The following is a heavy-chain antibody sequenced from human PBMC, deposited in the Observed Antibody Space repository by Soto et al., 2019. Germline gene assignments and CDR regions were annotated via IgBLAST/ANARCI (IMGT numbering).Heavy chain of an antibody. V-gene: IGHV1-3*04. CDR2: INTGNGNT. D-gene: IGHD1-26*01. CDR1: GYTFTSYA. CDR3: ARAIATYYSWFDP. Sequence: ASVKVSCKASGYTFTSYAMHWVRQAPGQRLEWMGWINTGNGNTKYSQNFQGRVTITRDTSASTAYMELSSLRSEDTAVYYCARAIATYYSWFDPWGQGTLVTVSS. J-gene: IGHJ5*02.